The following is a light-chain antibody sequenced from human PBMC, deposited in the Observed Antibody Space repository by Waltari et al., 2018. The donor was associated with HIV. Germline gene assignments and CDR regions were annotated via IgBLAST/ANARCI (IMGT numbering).Light chain of an antibody. CDR3: SSYAPTNNFYVL. V-gene: IGLV2-8*01. Sequence: QSALTQPPSASGSPGQSVTISCTGTSSDIGGYNYVSWYQQHPGKAPKLIMTEVTKRPSGVPDRFSGSKSGNTASLTVSGLQAVDEAHYYCSSYAPTNNFYVLFGGGTALTVL. CDR1: SSDIGGYNY. J-gene: IGLJ2*01. CDR2: EVT.